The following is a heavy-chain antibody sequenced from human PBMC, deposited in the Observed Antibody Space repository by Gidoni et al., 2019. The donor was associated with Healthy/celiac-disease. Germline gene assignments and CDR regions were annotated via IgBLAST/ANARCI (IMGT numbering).Heavy chain of an antibody. CDR1: GGSISSSSYY. J-gene: IGHJ6*02. Sequence: QLQLQESGPGLVKPSETLSLTCTVSGGSISSSSYYWGWLRPPPGKGLEWIGSIYYSGSTYYNPSLKSRVTISVDTSKNQFSLKLSSVTAADTAVYYCARLVMGGYIYGMDVWGQGTTVTVSS. V-gene: IGHV4-39*01. CDR3: ARLVMGGYIYGMDV. CDR2: IYYSGST. D-gene: IGHD2-15*01.